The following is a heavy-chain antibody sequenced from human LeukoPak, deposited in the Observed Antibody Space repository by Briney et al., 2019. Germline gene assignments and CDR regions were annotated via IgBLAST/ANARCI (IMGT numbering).Heavy chain of an antibody. D-gene: IGHD1-1*01. CDR3: AGTRLGGAFDI. CDR2: IIPIFGTA. J-gene: IGHJ3*02. CDR1: GGTFSSYA. Sequence: SVKVSCKASGGTFSSYAISWVRQAPGQGLEWMGGIIPIFGTANYAQKFQGRVTITADKSTSTAHMELSSLRSEDTAVYYCAGTRLGGAFDIWGQGTMVTVSS. V-gene: IGHV1-69*06.